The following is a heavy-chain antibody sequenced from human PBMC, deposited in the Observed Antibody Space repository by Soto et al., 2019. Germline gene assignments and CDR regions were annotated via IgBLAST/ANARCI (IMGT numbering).Heavy chain of an antibody. J-gene: IGHJ4*02. D-gene: IGHD3-22*01. CDR3: ARSLSGVITVFDY. V-gene: IGHV4-30-4*01. CDR1: GGSISSGDYY. CDR2: IYYSGST. Sequence: PSETLSLTCTVSGGSISSGDYYWSWIRQPPGKGLEWIGYIYYSGSTYYNPSLKGRVTISVDTSKNQFSLKLSSVTAADTAVYYCARSLSGVITVFDYWGQGTLVTVSS.